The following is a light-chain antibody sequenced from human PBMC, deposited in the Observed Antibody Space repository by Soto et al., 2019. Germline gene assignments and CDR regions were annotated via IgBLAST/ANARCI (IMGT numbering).Light chain of an antibody. Sequence: EIVMTQSPATLSVSPGERATLSCRASQSVSSNLAWYQQKPGQTPRLLIYGASTRATGIPARFSGSGSGTEFTLTISSLQSEDFAVYYCQQYNNWPRTFVQGTKVELK. CDR2: GAS. J-gene: IGKJ1*01. CDR3: QQYNNWPRT. CDR1: QSVSSN. V-gene: IGKV3-15*01.